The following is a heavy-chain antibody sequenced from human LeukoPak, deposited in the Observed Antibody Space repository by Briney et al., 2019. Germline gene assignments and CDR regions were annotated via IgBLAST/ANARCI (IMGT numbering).Heavy chain of an antibody. CDR2: INPNTDST. J-gene: IGHJ4*02. CDR3: ARDLSGWGNSIY. Sequence: VSVKVSCKASGYTFINYYLHWVRQAPGQGLVWMGQINPNTDSTNCARMFQGRVTMTADTSTSTVYMELNGLTSDDTAVYYCARDLSGWGNSIYWGQGTPVTV. CDR1: GYTFINYY. D-gene: IGHD2/OR15-2a*01. V-gene: IGHV1-46*01.